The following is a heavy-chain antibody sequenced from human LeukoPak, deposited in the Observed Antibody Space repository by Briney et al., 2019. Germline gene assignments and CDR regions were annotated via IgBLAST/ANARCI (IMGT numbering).Heavy chain of an antibody. CDR1: GGSISSYY. Sequence: SETLSLTCTVSGGSISSYYWSWVRQPPGKGLGWIGYIYYSGSTNYNPSLKSRVTISVDTSKNQFSLKLSSVTAADTAVYYCARDPGRYFDWLPASQYGMDVWGKGTTVTVSS. CDR2: IYYSGST. J-gene: IGHJ6*04. CDR3: ARDPGRYFDWLPASQYGMDV. D-gene: IGHD3-9*01. V-gene: IGHV4-59*01.